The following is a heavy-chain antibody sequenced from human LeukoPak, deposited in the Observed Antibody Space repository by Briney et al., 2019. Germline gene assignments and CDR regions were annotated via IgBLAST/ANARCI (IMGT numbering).Heavy chain of an antibody. V-gene: IGHV4-39*07. J-gene: IGHJ5*02. Sequence: SETLSLTCTVSGGSISSGGYYWSWIRQPPGKGLEWIGEINHSGSTNYNPSLKSRVTISVDTSKNQFSLKLSSVTAADTAVYYCARADRYRRFDPWGQGTLVTVSS. CDR2: INHSGST. CDR3: ARADRYRRFDP. D-gene: IGHD3-9*01. CDR1: GGSISSGGYY.